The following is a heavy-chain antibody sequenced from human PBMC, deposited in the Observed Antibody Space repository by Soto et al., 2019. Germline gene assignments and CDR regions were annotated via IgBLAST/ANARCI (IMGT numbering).Heavy chain of an antibody. CDR3: VKDESINWYSGHFRH. CDR2: INWNSGSI. CDR1: GFTFDDYA. D-gene: IGHD6-13*01. V-gene: IGHV3-9*01. Sequence: EVQLVESGGGLVQPGRSLRLSCAASGFTFDDYAMHWVRQVPGKGLEWVSGINWNSGSIGYGDSVKGRFAISRDNAKSSLRLRMNSLSAEDTAFYYCVKDESINWYSGHFRHWGQGTLVSVAS. J-gene: IGHJ1*01.